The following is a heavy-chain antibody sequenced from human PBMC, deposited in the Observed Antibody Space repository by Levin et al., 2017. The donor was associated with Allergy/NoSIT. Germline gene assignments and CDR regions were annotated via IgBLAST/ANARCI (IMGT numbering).Heavy chain of an antibody. CDR1: GFTFSDHY. V-gene: IGHV3-72*01. CDR2: VRNRANGYST. CDR3: ADPSFGSGSYLP. Sequence: GGSLRLSCAASGFTFSDHYMDWVRQAPGKGLEWVARVRNRANGYSTEYAASVKGRFTISRDDSKNSLYLQMNCLKTEDTAVYYCADPSFGSGSYLPWGQGTLVTVSS. D-gene: IGHD3-10*01. J-gene: IGHJ5*02.